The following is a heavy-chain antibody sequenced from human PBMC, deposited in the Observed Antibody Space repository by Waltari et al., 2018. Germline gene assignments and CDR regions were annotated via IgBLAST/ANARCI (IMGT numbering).Heavy chain of an antibody. Sequence: QVNLVESGGGVVQPGGSLRLSCTTSGFTSSTFGMHWVRQAPGKGLEWVALIGFDGSDKFYADSVRGRFTISRDNSARTLYLDMDSLRLDDTAMYYCAKDAFGNTYLDFWGQGTLVTVSS. D-gene: IGHD2-2*02. CDR1: GFTSSTFG. CDR3: AKDAFGNTYLDF. CDR2: IGFDGSDK. J-gene: IGHJ4*02. V-gene: IGHV3-30*02.